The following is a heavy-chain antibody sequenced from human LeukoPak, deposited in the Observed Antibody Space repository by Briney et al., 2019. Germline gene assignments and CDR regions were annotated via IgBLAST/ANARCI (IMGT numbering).Heavy chain of an antibody. D-gene: IGHD3-16*01. CDR2: INSDGSST. CDR3: ARGGGAYYYYMDV. Sequence: GGSLRLSCAASGFSFSNYWMHWVRQAPGKGLVWVSRINSDGSSTTYADSVKGRFTISRDNAKNTLYLQMNSLRAEDTAVYYCARGGGAYYYYMDVWGKGTTVTVSS. CDR1: GFSFSNYW. V-gene: IGHV3-74*01. J-gene: IGHJ6*03.